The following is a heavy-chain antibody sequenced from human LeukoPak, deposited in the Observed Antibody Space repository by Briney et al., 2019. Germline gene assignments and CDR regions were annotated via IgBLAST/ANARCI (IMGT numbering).Heavy chain of an antibody. CDR3: TTVTIAAAGTIS. D-gene: IGHD6-13*01. CDR1: GFTFSGSA. J-gene: IGHJ4*02. Sequence: PGGSLRLSCAASGFTFSGSAMNWVRQAPGKGLEWVGRIKSKTDGGTTDYATPVKGRFTISRDDSKNTLYLQMNSLKTEDTAVYYCTTVTIAAAGTISWGQGTLVTVSS. CDR2: IKSKTDGGTT. V-gene: IGHV3-15*07.